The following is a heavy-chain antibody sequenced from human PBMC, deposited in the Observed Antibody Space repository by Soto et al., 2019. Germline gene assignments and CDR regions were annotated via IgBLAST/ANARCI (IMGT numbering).Heavy chain of an antibody. V-gene: IGHV3-23*01. Sequence: PGGSLRLSCAASGFTFSSYAMSWVRQAPGKGLEWVSAISGSGGSTYYADSVKGRFTISRDNSKNTLYLQMNSLRAEDTAVYYCAKGLGYYDSSGYYSDYYYYGMDVWGQRTTVTVSS. CDR2: ISGSGGST. D-gene: IGHD3-22*01. J-gene: IGHJ6*02. CDR1: GFTFSSYA. CDR3: AKGLGYYDSSGYYSDYYYYGMDV.